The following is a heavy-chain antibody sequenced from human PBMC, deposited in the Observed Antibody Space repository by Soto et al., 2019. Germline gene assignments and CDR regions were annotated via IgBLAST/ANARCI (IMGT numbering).Heavy chain of an antibody. CDR3: ARDGNGQRGSPH. CDR2: IYSGGSI. D-gene: IGHD3-16*01. V-gene: IGHV3-53*02. J-gene: IGHJ4*02. Sequence: VQLVESGGGLIQAGGSLRLSCAVSGFTVSNNFMMWVRQAPGKGLEWVSLIYSGGSISYADSVMGRFTISRDGSMNMLYLQMNSLTAEDTAVYYCARDGNGQRGSPHWGQGTLVTVSS. CDR1: GFTVSNNF.